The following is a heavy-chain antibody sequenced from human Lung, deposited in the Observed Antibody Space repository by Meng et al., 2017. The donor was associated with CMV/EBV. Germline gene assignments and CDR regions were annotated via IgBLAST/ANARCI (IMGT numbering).Heavy chain of an antibody. CDR2: IYHSGTT. CDR3: ARTSSSGLTPFDP. Sequence: SETLSLXCTVSGGSINSGGYYWSWIRQHPGKGLEWIGHIYHSGTTSYNPSLKSRVTISVDTSKNQFSLKLSSVTAADTAVYYCARTSSSGLTPFDPWGQGTLVTVSS. D-gene: IGHD6-19*01. V-gene: IGHV4-31*03. CDR1: GGSINSGGYY. J-gene: IGHJ5*02.